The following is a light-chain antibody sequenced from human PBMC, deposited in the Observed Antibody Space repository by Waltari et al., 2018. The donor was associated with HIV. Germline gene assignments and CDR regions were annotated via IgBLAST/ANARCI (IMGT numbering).Light chain of an antibody. Sequence: QSALTQPASVSGSPGQSLTISCTGTSRDVGSYNLASWYQQHPGKAPKLMIYEVNKRPSGVSNRFSGSKSGNTASLTISGLQAEDEADYSCCSYAGSNTFVLFGGGTKLTVL. J-gene: IGLJ2*01. CDR2: EVN. V-gene: IGLV2-23*02. CDR1: SRDVGSYNL. CDR3: CSYAGSNTFVL.